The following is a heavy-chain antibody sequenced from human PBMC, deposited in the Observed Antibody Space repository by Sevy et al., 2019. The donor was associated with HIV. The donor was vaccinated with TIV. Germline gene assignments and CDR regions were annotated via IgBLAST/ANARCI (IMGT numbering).Heavy chain of an antibody. CDR1: GFTFSSYW. V-gene: IGHV3-7*01. Sequence: GGSLRLSCAASGFTFSSYWMSWVRQAPGKGLEWVANIKQDGSEKDYVYSVKGRFTISRDNAKNSLYLQMNSLRAEDTAVYYCARDRYCSGGRCNRGAVFDYWGQGTLVTVSS. J-gene: IGHJ4*02. CDR3: ARDRYCSGGRCNRGAVFDY. CDR2: IKQDGSEK. D-gene: IGHD2-15*01.